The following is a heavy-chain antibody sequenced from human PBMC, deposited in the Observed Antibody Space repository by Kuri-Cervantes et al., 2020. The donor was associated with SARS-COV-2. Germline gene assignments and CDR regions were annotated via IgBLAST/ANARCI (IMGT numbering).Heavy chain of an antibody. V-gene: IGHV3-53*01. J-gene: IGHJ4*02. CDR2: IYSGGSR. CDR3: ARKAVTGSD. Sequence: GGSLRLSCVVSGFSVSTNHMTWVRQGLGKGLEWVSLIYSGGSRDYADSVKGRFTISRDDSKNTLYLQMNSLRVEDTGIYYCARKAVTGSDWGQGTLVTVSS. CDR1: GFSVSTNH. D-gene: IGHD6-19*01.